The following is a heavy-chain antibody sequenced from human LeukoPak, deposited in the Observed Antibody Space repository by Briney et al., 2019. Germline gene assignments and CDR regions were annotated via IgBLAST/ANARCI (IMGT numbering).Heavy chain of an antibody. Sequence: SETLSLTCTVSGGSMSPYHWGWIRQPPGKGLEWTGYIYYSGSTNYNPSLKSRVTISVDTSKNQFSLKLSSVTAADTAICYCTRAVSGRFDYWGQGTLVTVSS. CDR2: IYYSGST. D-gene: IGHD6-19*01. V-gene: IGHV4-59*08. J-gene: IGHJ4*02. CDR3: TRAVSGRFDY. CDR1: GGSMSPYH.